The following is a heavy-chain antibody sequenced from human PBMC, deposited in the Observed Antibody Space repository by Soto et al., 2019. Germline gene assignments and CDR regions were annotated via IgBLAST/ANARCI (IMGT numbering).Heavy chain of an antibody. CDR1: GYTFSGYY. J-gene: IGHJ6*02. CDR3: ARAFSGSYYNPPTGMDV. D-gene: IGHD3-10*01. Sequence: QVQLVQSGAEVKKPGASVKVSCKASGYTFSGYYMHWVRQAPGQGLEWMGWIIPNSGGTSYAQEFQGRVTMTRDTSITTAFMELSRLTSDDTAVYYCARAFSGSYYNPPTGMDVWGQGTTVTVS. V-gene: IGHV1-2*02. CDR2: IIPNSGGT.